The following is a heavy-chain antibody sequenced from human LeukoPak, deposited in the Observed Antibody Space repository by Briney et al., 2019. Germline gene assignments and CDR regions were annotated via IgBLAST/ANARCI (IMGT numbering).Heavy chain of an antibody. CDR2: MNPNSGNT. J-gene: IGHJ4*02. D-gene: IGHD3-10*01. CDR3: ARAYGSELHFDY. CDR1: GYTFTSYD. V-gene: IGHV1-8*01. Sequence: GASVKVSCKASGYTFTSYDINWVRQATGQGLEWMGWMNPNSGNTGYAQKFQGRVTMTRNTSISTAYMELSSLRSEDTAVYYCARAYGSELHFDYWGQGALVTVSS.